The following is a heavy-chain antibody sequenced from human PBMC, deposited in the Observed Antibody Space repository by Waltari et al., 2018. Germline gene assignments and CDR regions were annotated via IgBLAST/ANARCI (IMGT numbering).Heavy chain of an antibody. Sequence: QVQLVESGGGVVQPGRSLRLSCAASGFTFSSYGMHWVRQAPGKGPEWVSVIWYDGSNKYYADSVKGRFTISRDNSKNTLYLQMNSLRAEDTAVYYCAREGSGGVAGMDVWGQGTTVTVSS. V-gene: IGHV3-33*01. CDR2: IWYDGSNK. CDR1: GFTFSSYG. J-gene: IGHJ6*02. CDR3: AREGSGGVAGMDV. D-gene: IGHD3-3*01.